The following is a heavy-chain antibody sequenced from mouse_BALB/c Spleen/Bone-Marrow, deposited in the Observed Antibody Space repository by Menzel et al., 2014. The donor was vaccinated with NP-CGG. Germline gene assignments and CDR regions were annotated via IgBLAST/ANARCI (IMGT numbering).Heavy chain of an antibody. CDR1: GYTFTNYW. CDR2: IYPSDSYT. V-gene: IGHV1-69*02. CDR3: TRWLPYAMDY. D-gene: IGHD2-2*01. J-gene: IGHJ4*01. Sequence: VKLQESGAELVRPGASVKLSCKASGYTFTNYWINWVKQRPGQGLEWIGNIYPSDSYTNYNQKFKDKATLTVDKSSXTAYMQLSSPTSEDSAVYYCTRWLPYAMDYWGQGTSVTVSS.